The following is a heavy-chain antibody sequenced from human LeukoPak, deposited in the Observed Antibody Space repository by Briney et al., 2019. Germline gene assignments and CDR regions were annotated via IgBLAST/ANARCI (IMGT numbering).Heavy chain of an antibody. CDR2: IYYSGST. D-gene: IGHD6-13*01. CDR3: ARDRPRGAASTANWFDP. CDR1: GGSISSYY. V-gene: IGHV4-59*01. Sequence: SETLSLTCTVSGGSISSYYWSWIRQPPGKGLEWIGYIYYSGSTNYNPPLKSRVTISVDTSKNQFSLKLSSVTAADTAVYYCARDRPRGAASTANWFDPWGQRTLVTVSS. J-gene: IGHJ5*02.